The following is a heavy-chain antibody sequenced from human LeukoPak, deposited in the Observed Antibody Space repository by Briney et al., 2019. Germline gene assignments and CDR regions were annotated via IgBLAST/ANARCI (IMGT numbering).Heavy chain of an antibody. V-gene: IGHV3-23*01. CDR2: ISGSGGST. CDR1: GFTFSSYE. Sequence: GGSLRLSCAASGFTFSSYEMNWVRQAPGKGLEWVSAISGSGGSTYYADSVKGRFTISRDNSKNTLYLQMNSLRAEDTAVYYCAKNAGEWRAYFDYWGQGTLVTVSS. J-gene: IGHJ4*02. D-gene: IGHD3-3*01. CDR3: AKNAGEWRAYFDY.